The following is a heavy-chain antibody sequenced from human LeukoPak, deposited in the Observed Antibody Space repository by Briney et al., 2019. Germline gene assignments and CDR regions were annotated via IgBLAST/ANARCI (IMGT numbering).Heavy chain of an antibody. CDR1: GYIFINYA. D-gene: IGHD2-2*01. V-gene: IGHV1-3*01. CDR3: ARDSAGTSCFDY. Sequence: ASVTVSCKASGYIFINYAMHWVRQAPGQRLEWMGWINAGNGNTKYSLKFQGRVTITRDTSASTAYMELSSLRSEDTAVYYCARDSAGTSCFDYWGQGTLVTVSS. J-gene: IGHJ4*02. CDR2: INAGNGNT.